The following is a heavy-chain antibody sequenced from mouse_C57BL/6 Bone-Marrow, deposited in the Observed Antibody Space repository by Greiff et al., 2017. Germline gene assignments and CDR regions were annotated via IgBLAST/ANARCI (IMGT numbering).Heavy chain of an antibody. CDR3: ARYGYYGSSCYAMDY. J-gene: IGHJ4*01. D-gene: IGHD1-1*01. CDR1: GYTFTSYW. CDR2: IDPSDSYT. V-gene: IGHV1-59*01. Sequence: VQLQQPGAELVRPGTSVKLSCKASGYTFTSYWMHWVKQRPGQGLEWIGVIDPSDSYTNYNQKFKGKATLTVDTSSSTAYMQLSSLTSEDSAVYYCARYGYYGSSCYAMDYWGQGTSVTVSS.